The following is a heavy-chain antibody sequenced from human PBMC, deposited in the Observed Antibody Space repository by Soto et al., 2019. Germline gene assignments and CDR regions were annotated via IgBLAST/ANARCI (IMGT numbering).Heavy chain of an antibody. D-gene: IGHD4-17*01. Sequence: QVQLQESGPGLVKPSQTLSLTCTVSGGSISSGNYYWSWIRQPPGKGLEWIGFISYSGTTHYSASLRSRVSISVDTSKKQCSLDLSSVTAADTAVYYCATMGTPVTGLYYFDYWGQGTLVTVSS. CDR3: ATMGTPVTGLYYFDY. J-gene: IGHJ4*02. CDR2: ISYSGTT. CDR1: GGSISSGNYY. V-gene: IGHV4-30-4*01.